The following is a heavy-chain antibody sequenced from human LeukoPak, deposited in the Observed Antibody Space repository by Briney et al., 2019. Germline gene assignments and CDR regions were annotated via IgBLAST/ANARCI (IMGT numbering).Heavy chain of an antibody. CDR1: GFTVDSNY. Sequence: GGSLRLSCAASGFTVDSNYLSWVRQAPGKGLEWVSSISSSSSYIYYADSVKGRFTISRDNAKNSLYLQMNSLRAEDTAVYYCAREETTVTYLDYWGQGTLVTVSS. D-gene: IGHD4-17*01. CDR3: AREETTVTYLDY. CDR2: ISSSSSYI. J-gene: IGHJ4*02. V-gene: IGHV3-21*01.